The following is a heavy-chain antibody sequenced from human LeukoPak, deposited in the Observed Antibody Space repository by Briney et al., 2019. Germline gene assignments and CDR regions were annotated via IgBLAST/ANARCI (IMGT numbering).Heavy chain of an antibody. D-gene: IGHD3-9*01. CDR1: GFIVSSNY. CDR2: ISSSGSTI. V-gene: IGHV3-11*04. J-gene: IGHJ4*02. Sequence: GGSLRLSCAASGFIVSSNYMSWIRQAPGKGLEWVSYISSSGSTIYYADSVKGRFTISRDNAKNSLYLQMNSLRAEDTAVYYCARAMEGYDILTGYQYYFDYWGQGTLVTVSS. CDR3: ARAMEGYDILTGYQYYFDY.